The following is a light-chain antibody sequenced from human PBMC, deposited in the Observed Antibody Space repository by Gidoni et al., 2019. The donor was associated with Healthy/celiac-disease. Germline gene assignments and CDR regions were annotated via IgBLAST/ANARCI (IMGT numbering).Light chain of an antibody. CDR3: QHYGISPA. J-gene: IGKJ3*01. Sequence: EIVLTQSPGTLSLSPGERATLSCRASQSVSSSYLAWSQQKPGQAPRLLIHGASSRSTGLPDRFSCSWSGTDFTLTIRRLEPEDFAVYYFQHYGISPAFGPGTKVDIK. V-gene: IGKV3-20*01. CDR1: QSVSSSY. CDR2: GAS.